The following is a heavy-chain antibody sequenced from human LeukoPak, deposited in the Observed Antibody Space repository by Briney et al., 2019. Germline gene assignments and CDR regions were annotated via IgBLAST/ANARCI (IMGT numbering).Heavy chain of an antibody. CDR1: GFTLSSSW. J-gene: IGHJ4*02. CDR3: VRDFGGEGDF. D-gene: IGHD3-16*01. CDR2: MNEDGRRT. V-gene: IGHV3-74*01. Sequence: SGGSLRLSCAASGFTLSSSWMHWVRQVPGEGLVWVARMNEDGRRTDVAGSVRGRFTISRDIAKNTLFLQMNSLRVEDTAVYHCVRDFGGEGDFWGQGTLVAVSS.